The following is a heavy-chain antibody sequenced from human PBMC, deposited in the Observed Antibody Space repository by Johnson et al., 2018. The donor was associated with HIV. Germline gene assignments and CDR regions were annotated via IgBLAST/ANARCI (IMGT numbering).Heavy chain of an antibody. CDR2: IYSGGST. V-gene: IGHV3-66*01. J-gene: IGHJ3*02. D-gene: IGHD6-13*01. Sequence: EVQLVESGGSVVRPGGSLRLSCTTSGFTFDDYGMSWVRQAPGNGLEWVSVIYSGGSTYYADSVKGRFTISRDNSKNTLYLQMNSLRAEDTAVYYCARDRRGSSWSRALDAFDIWGQGTMVTVSS. CDR1: GFTFDDYG. CDR3: ARDRRGSSWSRALDAFDI.